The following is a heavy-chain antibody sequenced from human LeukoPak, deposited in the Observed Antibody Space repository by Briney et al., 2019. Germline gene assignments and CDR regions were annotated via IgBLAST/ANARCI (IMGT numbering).Heavy chain of an antibody. V-gene: IGHV1-18*01. D-gene: IGHD3-22*01. CDR3: ARVVSHSSGYYYGEHWFDP. Sequence: GASVKVSCKASGYTFTSYGISWVRQDPEQGLEWMGWICAYSGNTNYAQKLQGRVTMTTDTSTSTAYMELRSLRSVDTAVYYCARVVSHSSGYYYGEHWFDPWGQGTLVTVSS. CDR1: GYTFTSYG. J-gene: IGHJ5*02. CDR2: ICAYSGNT.